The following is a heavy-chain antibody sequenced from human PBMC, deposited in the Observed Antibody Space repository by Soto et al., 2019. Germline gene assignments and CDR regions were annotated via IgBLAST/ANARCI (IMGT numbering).Heavy chain of an antibody. CDR1: GYTFSAYY. CDR2: SNPSNEIT. V-gene: IGHV1-2*02. D-gene: IGHD1-26*01. J-gene: IGHJ4*02. Sequence: ASVKVSCKTSGYTFSAYYVHWARRAPGRGFQWLGWSNPSNEITTFSEFFQGRITMTRDTSTNTVHMELNMLSSDDTAVYYCMRGGWVDSPIDYSGKGTXVTVSS. CDR3: MRGGWVDSPIDY.